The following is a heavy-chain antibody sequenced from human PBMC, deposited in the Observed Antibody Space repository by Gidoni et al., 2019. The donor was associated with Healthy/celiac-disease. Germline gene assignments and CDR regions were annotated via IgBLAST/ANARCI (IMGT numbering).Heavy chain of an antibody. CDR2: ISAYNGNT. CDR3: SRDTMIGWGAFCY. D-gene: IGHD3-22*01. Sequence: QVQLVQSGAEVKQPGASVTVTCKASGYPFTSYGIRWVRQAPGQGLEWMGWISAYNGNTNYAQKLQGRVTMTTDPSTSTAYMELRSLRSDDTAVYYCSRDTMIGWGAFCYWGQGTLVTVSS. V-gene: IGHV1-18*04. CDR1: GYPFTSYG. J-gene: IGHJ4*02.